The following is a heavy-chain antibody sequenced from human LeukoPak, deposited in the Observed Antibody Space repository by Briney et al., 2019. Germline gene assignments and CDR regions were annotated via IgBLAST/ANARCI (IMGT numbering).Heavy chain of an antibody. Sequence: SETLSLTCAVYGGSFSGYYWSWIRQPPGKGLEWIGEINHSGSTNYNPSLKSRVTISVDTSKNQFSLKLSSVTAADTAVYYCAKGRVLAATDYWGQGTLVTVSS. CDR3: AKGRVLAATDY. V-gene: IGHV4-34*01. J-gene: IGHJ4*02. CDR2: INHSGST. D-gene: IGHD6-19*01. CDR1: GGSFSGYY.